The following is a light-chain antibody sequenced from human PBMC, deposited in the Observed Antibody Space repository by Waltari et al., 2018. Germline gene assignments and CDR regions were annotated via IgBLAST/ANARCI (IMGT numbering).Light chain of an antibody. CDR3: QHFNSYPFI. V-gene: IGKV1-5*03. J-gene: IGKJ2*01. CDR2: MAS. CDR1: QSIGNY. Sequence: DIQMTQSPSTLSASVGDRATNTCRASQSIGNYLAWYQQKPGKAPKLLIFMASTLQREVPSRFSGSGSGTEFALTISGLQADDFATYFCQHFNSYPFIFGRGTKLEIK.